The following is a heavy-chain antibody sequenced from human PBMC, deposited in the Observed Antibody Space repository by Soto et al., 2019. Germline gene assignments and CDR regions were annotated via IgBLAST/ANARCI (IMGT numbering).Heavy chain of an antibody. V-gene: IGHV4-4*02. CDR3: ARNPVYYYDSSGYYPTGYYYYGMDV. CDR2: IYHSGST. CDR1: GGSISSSNW. J-gene: IGHJ6*02. D-gene: IGHD3-22*01. Sequence: PSETLSLTCAVSGGSISSSNWWSWVRQPPGKGLEWIGEIYHSGSTNYNPSLKSRVTISVDKSKNQFSLKLSSVTAADTAVYYCARNPVYYYDSSGYYPTGYYYYGMDVWGQGTTVTVSS.